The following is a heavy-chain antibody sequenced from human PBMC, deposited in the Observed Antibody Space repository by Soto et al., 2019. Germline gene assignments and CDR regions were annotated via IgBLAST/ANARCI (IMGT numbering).Heavy chain of an antibody. Sequence: QVQLVQSGAEVKKTASSVRVSCQASGGGFNNYAISWVRQAPGQGLEWMGGIVPIFGTPDYAERFRGRLTIPADVTTGPVYMELSSLRSDETAIYYCSRDPTRGRVVHQDDGMDVWDKGTTVTVSS. V-gene: IGHV1-69*01. CDR1: GGGFNNYA. CDR3: SRDPTRGRVVHQDDGMDV. J-gene: IGHJ6*04. CDR2: IVPIFGTP. D-gene: IGHD1-26*01.